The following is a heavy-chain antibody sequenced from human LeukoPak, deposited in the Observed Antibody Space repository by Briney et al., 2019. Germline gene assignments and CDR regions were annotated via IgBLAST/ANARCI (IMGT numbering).Heavy chain of an antibody. J-gene: IGHJ4*02. Sequence: SETLSLTCAVYGGSFSGYYWSWIRQPPGKGLEWIGEVNHSGSTNYNPSLKSRVTISVDTSKNQFSLKLSSVTAADTAVYYCARGHWNYFHWGQGTLVTVSS. D-gene: IGHD1-7*01. CDR1: GGSFSGYY. V-gene: IGHV4-34*01. CDR3: ARGHWNYFH. CDR2: VNHSGST.